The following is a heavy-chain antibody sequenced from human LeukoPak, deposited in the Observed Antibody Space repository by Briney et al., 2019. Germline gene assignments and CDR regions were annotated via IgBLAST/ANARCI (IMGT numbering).Heavy chain of an antibody. V-gene: IGHV1-18*01. Sequence: ASVKVSCKASGYTFTSYGISWVRQAPGQGLEWMGWISAYNGNTNYAQKLQGRVTMTRNTSISTAYMELSSLRSEDTAVYYCARAGGGYDYYYYYYMDVWGKGTTVTVSS. J-gene: IGHJ6*03. CDR1: GYTFTSYG. D-gene: IGHD5-12*01. CDR2: ISAYNGNT. CDR3: ARAGGGYDYYYYYYMDV.